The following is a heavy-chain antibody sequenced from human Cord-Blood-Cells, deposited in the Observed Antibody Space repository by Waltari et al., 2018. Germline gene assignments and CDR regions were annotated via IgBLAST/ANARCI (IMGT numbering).Heavy chain of an antibody. D-gene: IGHD1-1*01. CDR1: GGSFSGYY. CDR2: INHSGST. V-gene: IGHV4-34*01. CDR3: ARQPETTYCFDY. J-gene: IGHJ4*02. Sequence: QVQLQQWGAGLLKPSETLSLTCAVYGGSFSGYYWSWIRQPPGKGLEWIGEINHSGSTNYTPSLTSRVTIAVETSKNQFSLKLSSVTAADTAVYYCARQPETTYCFDYWGQGTLVTVSS.